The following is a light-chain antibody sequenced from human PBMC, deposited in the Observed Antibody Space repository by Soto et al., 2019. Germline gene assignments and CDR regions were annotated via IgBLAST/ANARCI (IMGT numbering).Light chain of an antibody. Sequence: QLVLTQSPSASASLGASVKLNCTLSSGHSSYAIAWHQKQPGKGPRYLMDLNNDGSHTKGDGIPDRFSCSSSGAERYLIISSLQSEDEADYYCQTWGTGFQVFGGGTKLTVL. CDR3: QTWGTGFQV. CDR2: LNNDGSH. V-gene: IGLV4-69*01. J-gene: IGLJ2*01. CDR1: SGHSSYA.